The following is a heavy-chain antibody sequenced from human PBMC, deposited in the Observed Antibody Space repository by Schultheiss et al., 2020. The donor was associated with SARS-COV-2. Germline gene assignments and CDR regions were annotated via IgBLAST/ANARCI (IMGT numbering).Heavy chain of an antibody. CDR3: ARGASSPGERYFDY. CDR1: GDSIISSRYY. CDR2: IYYSGST. Sequence: SETLSLTCTVSGDSIISSRYYWGWIRQPPGKGLEWIGYIYYSGSTNYNPSLKSRVTISVDTSKNQFSLKLSSVTAADTAVYYCARGASSPGERYFDYWGQGTLVTVSS. V-gene: IGHV4-61*05. J-gene: IGHJ4*02. D-gene: IGHD7-27*01.